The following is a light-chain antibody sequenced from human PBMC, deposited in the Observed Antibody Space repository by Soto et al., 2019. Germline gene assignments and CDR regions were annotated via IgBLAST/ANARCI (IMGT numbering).Light chain of an antibody. Sequence: IQVTQSPSSLSASVGDRVTVTCRASQGISSYLAWYQQKPGKAPKLLIYAASTLQSGVPSRFSGSGSGTDFPLTISSLQPEDFATYYCQQLNSYPTFGQGTRLEIK. CDR3: QQLNSYPT. CDR1: QGISSY. CDR2: AAS. V-gene: IGKV1-9*01. J-gene: IGKJ5*01.